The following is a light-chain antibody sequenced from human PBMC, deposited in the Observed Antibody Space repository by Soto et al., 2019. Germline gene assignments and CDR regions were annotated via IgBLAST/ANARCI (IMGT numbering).Light chain of an antibody. CDR2: GAS. V-gene: IGKV3-15*01. CDR3: QQYNNWPRT. Sequence: ELMMTQSPATLSVSPGERATLSCRASQSVSDNLAWYQQKPGQAPRLLIYGASIRATGIPAMFSGSGSGTEFTLTSSSLLSEDFAVYHCQQYNNWPRTFGQGTKLEIK. CDR1: QSVSDN. J-gene: IGKJ2*01.